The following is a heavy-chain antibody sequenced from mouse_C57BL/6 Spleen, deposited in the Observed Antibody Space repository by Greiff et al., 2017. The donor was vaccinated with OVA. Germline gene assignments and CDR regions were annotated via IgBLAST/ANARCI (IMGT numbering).Heavy chain of an antibody. CDR2: IWSGGST. V-gene: IGHV2-2*01. D-gene: IGHD1-1*01. Sequence: QVQLQQSGPGLVQPSQSLSITCTVSGFSLTSYGVHWVRQSPGKGLEWLGVIWSGGSTDYNAAFISRLSLSKDNSKSQVFFKMNRLQADDTAIYYCARNSVTTVVGGFAYWGQGTLVTVSA. J-gene: IGHJ3*01. CDR3: ARNSVTTVVGGFAY. CDR1: GFSLTSYG.